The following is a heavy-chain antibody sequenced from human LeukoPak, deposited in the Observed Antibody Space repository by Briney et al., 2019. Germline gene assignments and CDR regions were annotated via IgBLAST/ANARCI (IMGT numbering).Heavy chain of an antibody. CDR1: GFTFDDYA. CDR2: ISWNSGSI. Sequence: GGSLRLSCAASGFTFDDYAMHWVRQAPGKGLEGVSGISWNSGSIGYADSVKGRFTISRDNAKNSLYLQMNSLRAEDTALYYCAKVGGDYSSSWYGTFDYWGQGTLVTVSS. V-gene: IGHV3-9*01. CDR3: AKVGGDYSSSWYGTFDY. D-gene: IGHD6-13*01. J-gene: IGHJ4*02.